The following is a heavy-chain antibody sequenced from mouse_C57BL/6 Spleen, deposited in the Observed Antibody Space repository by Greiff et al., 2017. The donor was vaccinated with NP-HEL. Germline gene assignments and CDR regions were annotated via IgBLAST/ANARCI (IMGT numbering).Heavy chain of an antibody. D-gene: IGHD1-1*01. CDR3: AGITTVVASGFDV. CDR2: IHPNSGST. V-gene: IGHV1-64*01. Sequence: QVQLQQPGAELVKPGASVKLSCKASGYTFTSYWMHWVKQRPGQGLEWIGMIHPNSGSTNYNEKFKSKATLTVDKSSSTAYMQLSSLTSEDSAVYYCAGITTVVASGFDVWGTGTTVTVSS. CDR1: GYTFTSYW. J-gene: IGHJ1*03.